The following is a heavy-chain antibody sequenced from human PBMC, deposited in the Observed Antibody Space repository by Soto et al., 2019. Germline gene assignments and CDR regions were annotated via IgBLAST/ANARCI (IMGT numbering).Heavy chain of an antibody. CDR1: GYSFTNND. Sequence: RASVKVSCKASGYSFTNNDVSWVRQATGQGLEWMGWMNPGSGDTGYAQKFQGRVTMTRDISIATAYMELSSLRSDDTAIYYCARMETSGSLNWFDPWGQGTLLTVSS. D-gene: IGHD3-10*01. V-gene: IGHV1-8*01. J-gene: IGHJ5*02. CDR2: MNPGSGDT. CDR3: ARMETSGSLNWFDP.